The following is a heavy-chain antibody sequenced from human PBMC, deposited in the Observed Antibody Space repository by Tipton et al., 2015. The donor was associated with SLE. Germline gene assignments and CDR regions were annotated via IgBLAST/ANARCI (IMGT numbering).Heavy chain of an antibody. CDR1: RASVGGGGYY. CDR2: IYTSGST. Sequence: TLSLTCTVSRASVGGGGYYWSWIRQHPGEGLEWIGRIYTSGSTNYNPSLKSRVTMSVDTSKNQFSLKLSSVTAADTAVYCCAREGIVGATGGAFDIWGQGTMVTVSS. J-gene: IGHJ3*02. CDR3: AREGIVGATGGAFDI. D-gene: IGHD1-26*01. V-gene: IGHV4-61*02.